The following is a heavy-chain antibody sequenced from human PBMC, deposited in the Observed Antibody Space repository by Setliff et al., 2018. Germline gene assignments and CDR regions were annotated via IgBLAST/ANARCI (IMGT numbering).Heavy chain of an antibody. Sequence: PGGSLRLSCSASGFTFSTYAMSWVRQAPGKGLEWVSTISDSSGSIYYADSVKGRFTISRDNSKNTLYLQMNSLRAEDTAVYYCAKDFRDLGYSDYWGQGTLVTVSS. CDR1: GFTFSTYA. CDR2: ISDSSGSI. CDR3: AKDFRDLGYSDY. V-gene: IGHV3-23*01. J-gene: IGHJ4*02.